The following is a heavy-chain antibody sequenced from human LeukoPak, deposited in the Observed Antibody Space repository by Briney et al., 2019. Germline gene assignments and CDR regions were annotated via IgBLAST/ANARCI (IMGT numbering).Heavy chain of an antibody. CDR3: TTDWVVAQFFQH. CDR2: IKSKTDGGTT. CDR1: GFTFSNAW. J-gene: IGHJ1*01. Sequence: GGSLTLSCAASGFTFSNAWMSWVRQAPGKGLEWVGRIKSKTDGGTTDYAAPVKGRFTISRDDSKNTLYLQMNSLKTEDTAVYYCTTDWVVAQFFQHWGQGTLVTVSS. D-gene: IGHD5-12*01. V-gene: IGHV3-15*01.